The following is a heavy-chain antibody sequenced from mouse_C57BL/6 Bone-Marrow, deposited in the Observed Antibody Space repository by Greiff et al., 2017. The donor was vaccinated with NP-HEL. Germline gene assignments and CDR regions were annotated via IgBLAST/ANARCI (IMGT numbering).Heavy chain of an antibody. CDR2: INPNNGGT. V-gene: IGHV1-18*01. CDR1: GYTFTDYN. D-gene: IGHD1-1*01. Sequence: EVKLMESGPELVKPGASVKIPCKASGYTFTDYNMDWVKQSHGKSLEWIGDINPNNGGTIYNQKFKGKATLTVDKSSSTAYMELRSLTSEDTAVYYCARTPYYYGSSYDYFDYWGQGTTLTVSS. J-gene: IGHJ2*01. CDR3: ARTPYYYGSSYDYFDY.